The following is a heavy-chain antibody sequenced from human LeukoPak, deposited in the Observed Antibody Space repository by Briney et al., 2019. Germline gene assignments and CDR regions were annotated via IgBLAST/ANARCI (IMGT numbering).Heavy chain of an antibody. CDR1: GFTFSSYW. J-gene: IGHJ4*02. V-gene: IGHV3-7*01. CDR2: IKQDGSEK. CDR3: ASIKGQDY. Sequence: GGSLRLSCAASGFTFSSYWMTWVRQAPGKGLEWVANIKQDGSEKYYVDSVKGRFTISRDNAKNSLSLHMNSLRAEDTAVYYCASIKGQDYWGQGTLVTVSS.